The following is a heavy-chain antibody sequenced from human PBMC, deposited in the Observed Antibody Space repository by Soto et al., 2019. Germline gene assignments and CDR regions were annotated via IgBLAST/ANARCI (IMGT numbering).Heavy chain of an antibody. D-gene: IGHD1-1*01. V-gene: IGHV3-30*18. CDR1: GFTFSIFD. CDR2: ISSDDRNI. CDR3: AKGLNGELND. J-gene: IGHJ3*01. Sequence: QVQLVESGGGVVQPGRSLRLSCVASGFTFSIFDMHWVRQAPVKGLEWVTLISSDDRNIYYADSVQGRFTVSRDESRNTLYLQMNSLRPEDMAVYYCAKGLNGELNDWGQGTMVTVSS.